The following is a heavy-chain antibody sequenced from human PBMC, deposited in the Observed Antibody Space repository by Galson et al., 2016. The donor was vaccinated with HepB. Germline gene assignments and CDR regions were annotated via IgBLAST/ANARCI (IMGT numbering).Heavy chain of an antibody. Sequence: SETLSLTCAVSGVSINSNNWWGWIRQAPGKGLEWIGNIYYSGSTKDNPSLKSRVTISVDTSKNQFSLKLSSVTAADTAVYYCAKGGCGCSCYGQRGIDPWGQGTLVTVSS. D-gene: IGHD2-15*01. V-gene: IGHV4-28*01. CDR2: IYYSGST. CDR3: AKGGCGCSCYGQRGIDP. CDR1: GVSINSNNW. J-gene: IGHJ5*02.